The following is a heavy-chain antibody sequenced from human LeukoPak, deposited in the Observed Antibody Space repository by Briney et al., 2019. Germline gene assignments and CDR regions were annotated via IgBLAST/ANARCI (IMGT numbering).Heavy chain of an antibody. CDR2: IYSSGTN. D-gene: IGHD4-4*01. V-gene: IGHV4-4*07. J-gene: IGHJ3*02. CDR1: GGSINFNH. Sequence: SESLSLTCSVSGGSINFNHWCWIRQPAGKGLEWMGRIYSSGTNNYNPSLNSRATMSVDTSNNQFSLKLTSVTAADTAVYYYTRGARDDYKDIDAFDIWGQGTIVTVSS. CDR3: TRGARDDYKDIDAFDI.